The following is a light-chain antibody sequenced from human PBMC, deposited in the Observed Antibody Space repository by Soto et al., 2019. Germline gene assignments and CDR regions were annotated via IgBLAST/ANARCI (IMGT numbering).Light chain of an antibody. CDR3: QKYDSLPFT. CDR2: AAS. J-gene: IGKJ3*01. CDR1: QDISNY. V-gene: IGKV1-27*01. Sequence: DIQMTQSPSSLSASVGDNVTITCRASQDISNYLAWFQQRPGKPPKLLIYAASTLESGVPSRFSGGRSGTDFTLSISSLPPEDVATFYCQKYDSLPFTFGPGTKVDIK.